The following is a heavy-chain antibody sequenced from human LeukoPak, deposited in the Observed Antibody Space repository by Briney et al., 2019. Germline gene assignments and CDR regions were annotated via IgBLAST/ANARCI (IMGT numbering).Heavy chain of an antibody. Sequence: SETLSLTCTVSGGSISSTTYYWGWIRRPPGKGLEWIGSIYYSGSTYYNPSLKSRVTVSVDTSKDQFSLILSSVTAADTAVYYCVRGSTLRHYQYWGQGTLVTVSS. CDR2: IYYSGST. CDR3: VRGSTLRHYQY. J-gene: IGHJ4*02. CDR1: GGSISSTTYY. D-gene: IGHD3-16*01. V-gene: IGHV4-39*01.